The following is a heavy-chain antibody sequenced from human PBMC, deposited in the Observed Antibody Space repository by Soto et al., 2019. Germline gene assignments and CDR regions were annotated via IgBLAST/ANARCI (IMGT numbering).Heavy chain of an antibody. CDR3: ARVISWLTYDILTGYYLFDY. CDR1: GGTFNSYG. V-gene: IGHV1-18*01. J-gene: IGHJ4*02. D-gene: IGHD3-9*01. CDR2: ISAYNGNT. Sequence: ASVKVSCKASGGTFNSYGISWVRQAPGQGLEWMGWISAYNGNTNYAQKLQGRVTMTTDTSTSTAYMELRSLRSDDTAVYYCARVISWLTYDILTGYYLFDYWGQGTLVTVSS.